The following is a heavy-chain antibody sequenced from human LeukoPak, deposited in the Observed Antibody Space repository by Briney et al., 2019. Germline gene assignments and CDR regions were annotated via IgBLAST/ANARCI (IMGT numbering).Heavy chain of an antibody. CDR3: SAGYCSSTSCYDYYYYYGMDV. D-gene: IGHD2-2*01. Sequence: ASVKVSCKASGGTFSSYAISWVRQAPGQGLEWMGGIIPIFGTANYAQKFQGRVTITADESTSTAYMELSSLRSEDTAVYYCSAGYCSSTSCYDYYYYYGMDVWGQGTRSPSPQ. CDR1: GGTFSSYA. J-gene: IGHJ6*01. V-gene: IGHV1-69*13. CDR2: IIPIFGTA.